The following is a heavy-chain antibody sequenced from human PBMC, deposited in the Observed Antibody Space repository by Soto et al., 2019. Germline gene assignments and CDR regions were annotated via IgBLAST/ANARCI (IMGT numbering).Heavy chain of an antibody. J-gene: IGHJ4*02. CDR3: ARDRLPLRIAVAGKDEAFDY. Sequence: ASVKVSCKASGYTFTSYGISWVRQAPGQGLEWMGWISAYNGNTNYAQKLQGRVTMTTDTSTSTAYMELRSLRSDDTAVYYCARDRLPLRIAVAGKDEAFDYWGQGTLVTVSS. D-gene: IGHD6-19*01. CDR2: ISAYNGNT. CDR1: GYTFTSYG. V-gene: IGHV1-18*01.